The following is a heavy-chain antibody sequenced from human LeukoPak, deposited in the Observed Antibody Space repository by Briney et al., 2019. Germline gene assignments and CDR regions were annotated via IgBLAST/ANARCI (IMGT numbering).Heavy chain of an antibody. CDR2: INPSGGST. CDR1: GYTFTSYY. V-gene: IGHV1-46*01. D-gene: IGHD3-9*01. J-gene: IGHJ4*02. Sequence: GASVKVSCKASGYTFTSYYMHWVRQAPGQGLEWMGIINPSGGSTSYAQKFQGRVTMTRDTSTSTVYMELSSLRSEDTAVYYCARDGRGLRYFDWSPVGYFDYWGQGTLVTVSS. CDR3: ARDGRGLRYFDWSPVGYFDY.